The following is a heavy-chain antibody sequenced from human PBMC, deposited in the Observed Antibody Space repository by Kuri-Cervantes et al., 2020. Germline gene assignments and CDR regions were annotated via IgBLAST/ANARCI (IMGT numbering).Heavy chain of an antibody. CDR3: AREEVYGDYGSRNDY. J-gene: IGHJ4*02. CDR2: INTNTGNP. V-gene: IGHV7-4-1*02. Sequence: ASVKVSCKASGGTFSNYTISWVRQAPGQGLEWMGWINTNTGNPTYAQGFTGRFVFSLDTSVSTAYLQISSLKAEDTAVYYCAREEVYGDYGSRNDYWGQGTLVTVS. CDR1: GGTFSNYT. D-gene: IGHD4-17*01.